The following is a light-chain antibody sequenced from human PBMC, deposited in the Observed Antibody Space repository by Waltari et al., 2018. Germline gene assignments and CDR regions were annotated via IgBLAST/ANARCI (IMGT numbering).Light chain of an antibody. CDR1: QFISSY. CDR2: SAS. Sequence: DIQMTQSPYSLAASVGDRVTNTCRTSQFISSYLNWYQQQPGKAPKLLIYSASRLYSGVPSRFSGSGSGTDFTLTISSLQPEDFAIYYCQQGYNTSWTFGQGTRVEIK. CDR3: QQGYNTSWT. V-gene: IGKV1-39*01. J-gene: IGKJ1*01.